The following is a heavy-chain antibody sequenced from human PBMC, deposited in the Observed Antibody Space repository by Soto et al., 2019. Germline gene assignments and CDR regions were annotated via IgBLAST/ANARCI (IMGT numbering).Heavy chain of an antibody. CDR3: ARGYGRNFDY. D-gene: IGHD5-18*01. CDR2: IYHSGST. Sequence: SETLSLTCVVSGGSISSTNWWTWVRQPPGKGLEWIGEIYHSGSTTYSPSLKSRATISVDTSKNQFSLRLSSVTAADTAVYYCARGYGRNFDYWGQGTLVTVSS. CDR1: GGSISSTNW. V-gene: IGHV4-4*02. J-gene: IGHJ4*02.